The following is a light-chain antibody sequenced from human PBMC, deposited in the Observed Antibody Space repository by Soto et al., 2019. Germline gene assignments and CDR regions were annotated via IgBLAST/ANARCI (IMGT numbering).Light chain of an antibody. J-gene: IGKJ5*01. CDR3: QQYGKSPPIT. CDR1: QSVSSNY. CDR2: GAS. V-gene: IGKV3-20*01. Sequence: ETVLTQSPGTLSLSPGERATLSCWASQSVSSNYLAWFQQKPGQAPSLLIHGASTRATGIPDRFSGSGSGTDFTLTISRLEPEDFAVYYCQQYGKSPPITFGQGTRLEIK.